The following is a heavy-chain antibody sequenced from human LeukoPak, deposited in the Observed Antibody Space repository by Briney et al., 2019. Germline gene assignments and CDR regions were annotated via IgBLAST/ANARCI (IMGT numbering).Heavy chain of an antibody. CDR1: GYTFTGYY. J-gene: IGHJ4*02. V-gene: IGHV1-2*02. D-gene: IGHD1-26*01. CDR3: AQSGSSDYYFDY. Sequence: ASVKVSCKTSGYTFTGYYMHWVRQAPGQGPEWMGWINPKTGGTNYAQKFHGRVTMTRDTSVSTAYMELSSLRSDDTAVYYCAQSGSSDYYFDYWGQGTLVTVSS. CDR2: INPKTGGT.